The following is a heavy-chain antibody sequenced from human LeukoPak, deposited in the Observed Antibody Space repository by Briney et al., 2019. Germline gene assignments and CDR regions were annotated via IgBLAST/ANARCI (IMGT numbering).Heavy chain of an antibody. V-gene: IGHV3-21*01. CDR1: GFTFSSYS. CDR3: ARAKTLPTVTNDY. CDR2: ISSSSSYI. J-gene: IGHJ4*02. D-gene: IGHD4-17*01. Sequence: GGSLRLSCAASGFTFSSYSMNWVRQAPGKGLEWVSSISSSSSYIYYADSVKGRFTISRDNAKNSLYLQMNSLRAEDTAAYYCARAKTLPTVTNDYWGQGTLVTVSS.